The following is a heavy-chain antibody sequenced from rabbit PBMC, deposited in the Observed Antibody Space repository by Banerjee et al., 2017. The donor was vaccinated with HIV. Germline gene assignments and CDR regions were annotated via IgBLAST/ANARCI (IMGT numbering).Heavy chain of an antibody. CDR3: ARAAGGGTGYFNL. D-gene: IGHD4-2*01. V-gene: IGHV1S45*01. CDR1: GFSFSSGYD. J-gene: IGHJ4*01. Sequence: QEQLEESGGGLVQPGASLTLTCTASGFSFSSGYDMCWVRQAPGKGLEWIGCIDTGRGSTYYASWAKGRFPISKTSSTAMTLQMTSLTAADTATYFCARAAGGGTGYFNLWGPGTLVPVS. CDR2: IDTGRGST.